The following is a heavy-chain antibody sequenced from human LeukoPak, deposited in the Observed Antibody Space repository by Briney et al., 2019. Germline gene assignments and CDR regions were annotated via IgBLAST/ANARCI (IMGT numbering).Heavy chain of an antibody. J-gene: IGHJ4*02. V-gene: IGHV3-7*01. CDR2: IKEDGTEK. CDR3: VRESRPGGAMGLYHNLDY. D-gene: IGHD1-1*01. Sequence: GGTLRLSCAGSGFTFSDFWMTWVRQTPGKGLEWVANIKEDGTEKNLVDSVKGRFTISRDNTKNLLFLEMNNLRGDDTAIYYRVRESRPGGAMGLYHNLDYWGQGTLVAVSS. CDR1: GFTFSDFW.